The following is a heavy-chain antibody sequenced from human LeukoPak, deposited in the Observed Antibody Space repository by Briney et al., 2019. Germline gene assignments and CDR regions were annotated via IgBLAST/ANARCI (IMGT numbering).Heavy chain of an antibody. J-gene: IGHJ4*02. CDR2: IYTSGST. Sequence: SETLSLTCTVSGGSISSVSYYWSWIRQPAGKGLEWIGRIYTSGSTNYNPSLKSRVTISVDTSKNQFSLKLTSVTAADTAVYYCATRGDYWDQGTLVTVSS. CDR1: GGSISSVSYY. CDR3: ATRGDY. V-gene: IGHV4-61*02.